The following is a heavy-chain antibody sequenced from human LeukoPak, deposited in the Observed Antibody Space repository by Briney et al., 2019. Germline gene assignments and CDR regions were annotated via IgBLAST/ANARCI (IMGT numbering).Heavy chain of an antibody. D-gene: IGHD1-26*01. Sequence: PSETLSLTCTVSGYSISSDYYWGWIRQSPGKGLEWIASIYRSDSTYYNPSLRSRVILSVDTSKNQFSLKLISVTAADTAVYYCARGQGATVPQVGKNWFDPWGQGTRVIVSS. CDR3: ARGQGATVPQVGKNWFDP. CDR1: GYSISSDYY. V-gene: IGHV4-38-2*02. J-gene: IGHJ5*02. CDR2: IYRSDST.